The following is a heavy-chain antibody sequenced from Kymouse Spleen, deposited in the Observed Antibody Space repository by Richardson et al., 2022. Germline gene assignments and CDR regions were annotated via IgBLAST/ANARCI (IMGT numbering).Heavy chain of an antibody. Sequence: EVQLVESGGGLVQPGGSLRLSCAASGFTFSSYSMNWVRQAPGKGLEWVSYISSSSSTIYYADSVKGRFTISRDNAKNSLYLQMNSLRDEDTAVYYCARDKLRDYYYGMDVWGQGTTVTVSS. V-gene: IGHV3-48*02. CDR2: ISSSSSTI. CDR3: ARDKLRDYYYGMDV. D-gene: IGHD4-11,IGHD1-7*01,IGHD4-11*01. CDR1: GFTFSSYS. J-gene: IGHJ6*02.